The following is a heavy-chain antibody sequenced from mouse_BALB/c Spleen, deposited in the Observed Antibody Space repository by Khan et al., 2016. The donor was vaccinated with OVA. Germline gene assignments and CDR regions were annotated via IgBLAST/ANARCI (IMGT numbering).Heavy chain of an antibody. V-gene: IGHV3-2*02. Sequence: DVKLQESGPGLVKPSQSLSLTCTVTGYSIISGYAWNWIRQFPGNKLEWMGYISYSGGTSYNPSLKSRISITRDTSKNQFFLQLNSVTTEDTATYYCARGNYYGYYFDYWGQGTPLTVSS. D-gene: IGHD1-1*01. CDR3: ARGNYYGYYFDY. CDR2: ISYSGGT. J-gene: IGHJ2*01. CDR1: GYSIISGYA.